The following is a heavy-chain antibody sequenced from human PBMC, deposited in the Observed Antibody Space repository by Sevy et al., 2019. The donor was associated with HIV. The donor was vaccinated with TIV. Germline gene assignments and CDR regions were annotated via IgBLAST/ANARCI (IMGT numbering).Heavy chain of an antibody. CDR3: AWSYASYYYGMGV. CDR1: EFTFSSYW. J-gene: IGHJ6*02. D-gene: IGHD3-16*01. Sequence: GGSLRLSCAASEFTFSSYWMSWVRQAPGKGLEWVANIKQDGSEKYYVDSVKGRFTISRDNAKNSLYLQMNSLRAEDTAVYYCAWSYASYYYGMGVWGQGTTVSVSS. CDR2: IKQDGSEK. V-gene: IGHV3-7*01.